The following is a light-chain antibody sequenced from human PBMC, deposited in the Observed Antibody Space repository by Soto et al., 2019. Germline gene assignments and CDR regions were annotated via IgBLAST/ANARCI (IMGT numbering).Light chain of an antibody. V-gene: IGKV3-20*01. CDR1: QSVSSSY. Sequence: EIVLTQSPGTLSLSPGERATLSCRASQSVSSSYLAWYQQKPGQAPRLLIYGASSRATGIPDRFSGSGSGTDFTLTIIRLEPEDFAAYYCKQYGSSPLTFGGGTKVEIK. CDR3: KQYGSSPLT. CDR2: GAS. J-gene: IGKJ4*01.